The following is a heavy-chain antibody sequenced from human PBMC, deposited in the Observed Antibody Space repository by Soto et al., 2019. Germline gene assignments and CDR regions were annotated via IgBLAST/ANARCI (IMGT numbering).Heavy chain of an antibody. CDR2: IWYDGSNK. CDR1: GFTFSNYG. Sequence: GGSLRLSCAASGFTFSNYGMHWVRQAPGKGLEWVAVIWYDGSNKYYADSVKGRFTISRDNSKNTLYLQMNSLRAEDTAVYYCARDRRPYYYGAGGMDVWGQGTTVTVSS. CDR3: ARDRRPYYYGAGGMDV. V-gene: IGHV3-33*01. J-gene: IGHJ6*02. D-gene: IGHD3-10*01.